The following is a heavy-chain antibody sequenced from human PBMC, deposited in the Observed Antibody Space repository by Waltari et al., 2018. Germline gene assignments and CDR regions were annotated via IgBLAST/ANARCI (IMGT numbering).Heavy chain of an antibody. Sequence: QVQLRESGPGLVRSSETLYLTCTVSGHSVHNAFYCAWIRQSPGGGLEWITSIYHTGSSHYNSSLKSRVSISTDMSTKQFFLTLTHLTAADTAVYYCAEEGNTTAGLFDSWGQGTLVTVSS. CDR2: IYHTGSS. V-gene: IGHV4-38-2*02. D-gene: IGHD6-25*01. CDR1: GHSVHNAFY. J-gene: IGHJ4*02. CDR3: AEEGNTTAGLFDS.